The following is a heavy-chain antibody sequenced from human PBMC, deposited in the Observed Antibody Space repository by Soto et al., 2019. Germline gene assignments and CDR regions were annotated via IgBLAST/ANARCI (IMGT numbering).Heavy chain of an antibody. CDR1: GFTFSSYS. V-gene: IGHV3-21*01. CDR2: ISSSSSYI. Sequence: GGSLRLSCAASGFTFSSYSMNWVRQAPGKGLEWVSSISSSSSYIYYADSVKGRFTISRDNAKNSLYLQMNSPRAEDTAVYYCARDLIVDTAMVIYYYGMDVWGQGTTVTV. CDR3: ARDLIVDTAMVIYYYGMDV. J-gene: IGHJ6*02. D-gene: IGHD5-18*01.